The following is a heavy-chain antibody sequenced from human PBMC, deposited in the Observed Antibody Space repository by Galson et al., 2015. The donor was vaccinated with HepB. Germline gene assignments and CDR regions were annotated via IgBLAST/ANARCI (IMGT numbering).Heavy chain of an antibody. CDR1: GYTLTELS. D-gene: IGHD3-22*01. CDR2: FDPEDGET. J-gene: IGHJ4*02. V-gene: IGHV1-24*01. Sequence: SVKVSCRVSGYTLTELSMHWVRQAPGKGLEWMGGFDPEDGETIYAQKFQGRVTMTEDTSTDTAYMELSSLRSEDTAVYYCATVRDYYDSSGYPFDYWGQGTLVTVSS. CDR3: ATVRDYYDSSGYPFDY.